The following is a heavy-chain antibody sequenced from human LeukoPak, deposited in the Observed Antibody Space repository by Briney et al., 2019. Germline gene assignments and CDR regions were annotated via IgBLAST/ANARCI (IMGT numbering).Heavy chain of an antibody. D-gene: IGHD3-22*01. J-gene: IGHJ4*02. Sequence: KPSETLSLTCTVSGGSISSYYWSWIRQPPGKGLEWIGYIYYSGSTNYNPSLKSRVTISVDTSKNQFSLKLSSVTAADTAVYYCARGSDYYDSSGPQEDYCDYWGQGTLVTVSS. CDR3: ARGSDYYDSSGPQEDYCDY. V-gene: IGHV4-59*13. CDR2: IYYSGST. CDR1: GGSISSYY.